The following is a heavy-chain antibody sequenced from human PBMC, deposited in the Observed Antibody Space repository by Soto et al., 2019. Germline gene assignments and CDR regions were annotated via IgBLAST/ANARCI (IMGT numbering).Heavy chain of an antibody. D-gene: IGHD3-10*01. CDR1: GFTFSSYW. CDR3: ARDVYYGSGSYYTFLPFDY. V-gene: IGHV3-7*01. Sequence: GGSLRLSCAASGFTFSSYWMSWVRQAPGKGLEWVANIKQDGSEKYYVDSVKGRFTISRDNAKNSLYLQMNSLRAEDTAVYYCARDVYYGSGSYYTFLPFDYWGQGTLVTVSS. CDR2: IKQDGSEK. J-gene: IGHJ4*02.